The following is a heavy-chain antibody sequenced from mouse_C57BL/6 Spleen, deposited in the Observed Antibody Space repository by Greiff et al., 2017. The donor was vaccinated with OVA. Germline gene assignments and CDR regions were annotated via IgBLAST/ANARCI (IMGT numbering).Heavy chain of an antibody. CDR3: ARWGNYDYDGELPVAY. Sequence: QVQLQQSGPELVKPGASVKISCKASGYAFSSSWMNWVKQRPGKGLEWIGRIYPGDGDTNYNGKFKGKATLTADKSSSTAYLQLSSLTSEDSAVYFCARWGNYDYDGELPVAYWGQGTLVTVSA. CDR2: IYPGDGDT. J-gene: IGHJ3*01. CDR1: GYAFSSSW. D-gene: IGHD2-4*01. V-gene: IGHV1-82*01.